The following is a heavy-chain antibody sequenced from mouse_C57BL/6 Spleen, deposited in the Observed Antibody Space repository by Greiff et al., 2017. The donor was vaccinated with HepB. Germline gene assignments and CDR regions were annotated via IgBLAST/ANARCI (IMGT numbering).Heavy chain of an antibody. CDR1: GFTFSSYA. CDR2: ISSGGDYI. V-gene: IGHV5-9-1*02. CDR3: TRDQRYYFDY. J-gene: IGHJ2*01. Sequence: EVKLMESGEGLVKPGGSLKLSCAASGFTFSSYAMSWVRQTPEKRLGWVAYISSGGDYIYYADTVKGRFTISRDNARNTLYLQMSSLKSEDTAMYYCTRDQRYYFDYWGQGTTLTVSS.